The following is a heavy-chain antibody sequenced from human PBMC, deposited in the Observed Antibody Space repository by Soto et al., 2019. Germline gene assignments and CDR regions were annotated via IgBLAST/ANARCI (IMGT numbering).Heavy chain of an antibody. J-gene: IGHJ6*03. CDR3: ARATDFWSGYYRYYYYMDV. Sequence: SETLSLTCTVSGGSISSGGYYWSWIRQHPGKGLEWIGYIYYSGSTYYNPSLKSRVTISVDTSKNQFSLKLSSVTAADTAVYYCARATDFWSGYYRYYYYMDVSGKGTTVTVS. CDR2: IYYSGST. V-gene: IGHV4-31*03. CDR1: GGSISSGGYY. D-gene: IGHD3-3*01.